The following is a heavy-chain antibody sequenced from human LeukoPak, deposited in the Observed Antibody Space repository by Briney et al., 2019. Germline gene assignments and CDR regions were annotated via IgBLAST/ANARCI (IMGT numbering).Heavy chain of an antibody. CDR2: MNPNSGNT. CDR3: ASKRWFDP. J-gene: IGHJ5*02. Sequence: ASVKVSCKASGHSFTGYYMQWVRQATGDGLEWMGWMNPNSGNTGYAQKFQGRVTMTRNTSISTAYMELSSLRSEDTAVYYCASKRWFDPWGQGTLVTVSS. V-gene: IGHV1-8*02. CDR1: GHSFTGYY.